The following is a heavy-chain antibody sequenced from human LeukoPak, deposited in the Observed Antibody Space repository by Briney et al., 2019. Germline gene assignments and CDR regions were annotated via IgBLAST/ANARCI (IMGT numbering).Heavy chain of an antibody. J-gene: IGHJ4*02. V-gene: IGHV3-30*02. D-gene: IGHD3-3*01. CDR2: IQNDGRKKKNDGSKK. Sequence: GGSLRLSCAASGFTFSTYDMHWVRQAPGKGLEWVAFIQNDGRKKKNDGSKKYYADSVKGRFSISRDNSKNTLYLQMNSLRAEDTAVYYCAKGEGVFWSGYYRLDYWGQGTLVTVSS. CDR1: GFTFSTYD. CDR3: AKGEGVFWSGYYRLDY.